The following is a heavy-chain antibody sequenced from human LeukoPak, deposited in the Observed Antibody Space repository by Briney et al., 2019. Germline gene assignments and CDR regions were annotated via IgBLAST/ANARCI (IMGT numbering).Heavy chain of an antibody. J-gene: IGHJ6*03. CDR3: AKSSGASPWTYNYYMDV. CDR1: RFTFSCYA. CDR2: FSGSGGST. V-gene: IGHV3-23*01. D-gene: IGHD3/OR15-3a*01. Sequence: GRSLRHSCAAYRFTFSCYAINRGRQAPAKVLELVSLFSGSGGSTYNADSVKGRFTISRDNSKNTLYLQMNSLRAEDTAVYYCAKSSGASPWTYNYYMDVWGKGTTVTVSS.